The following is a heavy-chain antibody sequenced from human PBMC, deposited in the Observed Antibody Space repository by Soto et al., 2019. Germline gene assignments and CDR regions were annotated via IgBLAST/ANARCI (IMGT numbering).Heavy chain of an antibody. CDR1: GFSLPTQGVH. CDR2: IYLDDNE. CDR3: VYRDFGDYFFQF. J-gene: IGHJ4*02. D-gene: IGHD4-17*01. V-gene: IGHV2-5*02. Sequence: QITLKESGPTLVKPTQTLTLTCTFSGFSLPTQGVHVSCLRQPPVKSLEWLALIYLDDNEVYSPSLRNRLTSSKDTYKSQLVLTLATVDPVDTGTYYCVYRDFGDYFFQFWGQGILVNVSS.